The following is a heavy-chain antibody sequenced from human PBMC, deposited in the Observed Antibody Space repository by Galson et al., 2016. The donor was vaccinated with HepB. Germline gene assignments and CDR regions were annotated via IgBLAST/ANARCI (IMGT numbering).Heavy chain of an antibody. J-gene: IGHJ6*02. D-gene: IGHD3-3*01. CDR1: GITFSSYS. Sequence: SLRLSCAASGITFSSYSMNWVRQAPGKGLEWVSYISGSSTTIYYADSVKGRFTISRDNAKNSLYLQMNSLRAEDSAVYYCAGKGGSDFWSGYYEGAYYYCMDVWGQGTTVTVSS. V-gene: IGHV3-48*01. CDR2: ISGSSTTI. CDR3: AGKGGSDFWSGYYEGAYYYCMDV.